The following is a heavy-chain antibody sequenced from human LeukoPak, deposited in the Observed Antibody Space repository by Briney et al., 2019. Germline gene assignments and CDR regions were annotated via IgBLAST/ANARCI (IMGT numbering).Heavy chain of an antibody. D-gene: IGHD2-15*01. J-gene: IGHJ6*02. V-gene: IGHV4-59*08. CDR3: ARSYDNRGYFYYGMDV. Sequence: SETLSLTCTVSGGSISGYYWIWIRQPPGKGLDFIGYIYFSGTTDYNPSLRSRATISLDTSKNQFSLRLTSVTAADTAVYYCARSYDNRGYFYYGMDVWGQGTTVTVSS. CDR2: IYFSGTT. CDR1: GGSISGYY.